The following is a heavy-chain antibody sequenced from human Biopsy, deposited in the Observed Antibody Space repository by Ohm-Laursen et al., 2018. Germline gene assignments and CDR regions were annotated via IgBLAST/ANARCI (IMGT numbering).Heavy chain of an antibody. Sequence: SETLSLTCTVSGGSISNYYWSWIRQPAGKGLEWIGRIYSSGSTNYNPSLKSRVTMSVDTSKNQFSLILSSMTAADTAVYYCAREPRIAAVAYFDPWGQGTLVTGSS. D-gene: IGHD6-13*01. V-gene: IGHV4-4*07. CDR3: AREPRIAAVAYFDP. J-gene: IGHJ5*02. CDR2: IYSSGST. CDR1: GGSISNYY.